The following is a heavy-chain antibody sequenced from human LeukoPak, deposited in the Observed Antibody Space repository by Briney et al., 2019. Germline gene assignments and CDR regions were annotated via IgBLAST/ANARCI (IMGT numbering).Heavy chain of an antibody. CDR2: ISAYNGNT. D-gene: IGHD2-2*01. Sequence: ASVKVSCKASGYTFTSYGISWVRQAPGQGLEWMGWISAYNGNTNYAQKLQGRVTMTTDTSTSTAYMELGSLRSDDTAVYYCARARRLRYCSSTSCYPDFDYWGQRTLVTVSS. J-gene: IGHJ4*02. V-gene: IGHV1-18*01. CDR3: ARARRLRYCSSTSCYPDFDY. CDR1: GYTFTSYG.